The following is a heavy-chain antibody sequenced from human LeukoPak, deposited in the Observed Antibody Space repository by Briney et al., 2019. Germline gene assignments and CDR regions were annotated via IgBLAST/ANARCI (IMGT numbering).Heavy chain of an antibody. CDR3: AKGPGWQLVQEGYFDY. CDR1: GFTFSSYA. V-gene: IGHV3-23*01. Sequence: PGGSLRLSCAASGFTFSSYAMSWVRQAPGKGLEWVSAISGSGGSTYYADSVKGRFTISRDNSKNTLYLQMNSLRAEDTAVYYCAKGPGWQLVQEGYFDYWGQGTLVTVSS. CDR2: ISGSGGST. D-gene: IGHD6-6*01. J-gene: IGHJ4*02.